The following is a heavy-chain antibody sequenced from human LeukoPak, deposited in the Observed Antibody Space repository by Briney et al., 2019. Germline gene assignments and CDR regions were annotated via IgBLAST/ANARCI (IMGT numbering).Heavy chain of an antibody. V-gene: IGHV1-2*02. Sequence: VASVTVSCKASGYTFIGYYMHWVRQAPGQGLEWMGWINPNSGGTNYAQKFQGRVTMTRDTSISTAYMELSRLRSDDTAVYYCARASRDGYNPFDYWGQGTLVTVSS. CDR1: GYTFIGYY. CDR2: INPNSGGT. J-gene: IGHJ4*02. CDR3: ARASRDGYNPFDY. D-gene: IGHD5-24*01.